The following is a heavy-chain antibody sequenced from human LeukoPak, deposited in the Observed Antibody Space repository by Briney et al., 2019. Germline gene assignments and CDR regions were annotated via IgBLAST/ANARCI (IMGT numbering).Heavy chain of an antibody. D-gene: IGHD3-22*01. Sequence: GASVKVSCKASGYTFTGYYMHWVRQAPGQGLEWMGWINPHTGGTNYAQKFQGGVTMTRDTSISTAYMELSGLTSDDTAVYYCARNQGYYDSSGYYWNAFDIWGQGTMVTVSS. CDR1: GYTFTGYY. CDR2: INPHTGGT. CDR3: ARNQGYYDSSGYYWNAFDI. V-gene: IGHV1-2*02. J-gene: IGHJ3*02.